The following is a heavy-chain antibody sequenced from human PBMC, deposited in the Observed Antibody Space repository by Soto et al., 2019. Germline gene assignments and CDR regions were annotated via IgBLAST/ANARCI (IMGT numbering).Heavy chain of an antibody. D-gene: IGHD5-12*01. CDR1: GYAFTRFA. Sequence: QVQLVQSGAEVKKPGASVKVSCKTSGYAFTRFAIHWVRQAPGQSLEWMGWINGGNDNTKYSQKFQGRVTITMDTSAEPVYLEGNVVRPEDTAVYYCARDGDQSGYHYGHDFWGQGTLVTVSS. J-gene: IGHJ4*02. CDR3: ARDGDQSGYHYGHDF. CDR2: INGGNDNT. V-gene: IGHV1-3*01.